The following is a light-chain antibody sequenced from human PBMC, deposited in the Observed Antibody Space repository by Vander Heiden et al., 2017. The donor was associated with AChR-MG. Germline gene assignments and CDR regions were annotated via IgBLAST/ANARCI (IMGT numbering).Light chain of an antibody. Sequence: QSALTQPASVSGSPGQSITISCTGTSSDVGNYNYVSWYQQHPGKAPKRMIYDVSNRPSGVSNRFSGSKSGNTASLTISGLQAEDEADYYCSSYTSSSTLVFGGGTKLTVL. CDR3: SSYTSSSTLV. CDR1: SSDVGNYNY. CDR2: DVS. J-gene: IGLJ2*01. V-gene: IGLV2-14*03.